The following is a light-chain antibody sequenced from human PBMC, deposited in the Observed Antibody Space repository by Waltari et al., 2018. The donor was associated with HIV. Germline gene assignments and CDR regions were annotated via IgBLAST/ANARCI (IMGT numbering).Light chain of an antibody. CDR1: EDINNF. J-gene: IGKJ2*01. CDR3: QQLNTYPPDT. V-gene: IGKV1-9*01. Sequence: DIQLTQSPSFLSASIGDRVTITCRASEDINNFLGWYQQKPGVAPKLLIYAASTLGDEVPSRFSGSGSGTDFTLTINSLQPEDFATYFCQQLNTYPPDTFGPGTKLEI. CDR2: AAS.